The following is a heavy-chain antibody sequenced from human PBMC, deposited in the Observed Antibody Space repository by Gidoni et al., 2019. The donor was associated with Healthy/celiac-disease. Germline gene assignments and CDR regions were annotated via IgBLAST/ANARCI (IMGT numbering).Heavy chain of an antibody. CDR1: GFSFSKAG. CDR2: IQSKTDGGTT. CDR3: TTDLQAMIVVVNLLDY. J-gene: IGHJ4*02. D-gene: IGHD3-22*01. Sequence: EVQLVESGGGVVKPGGARRLSCAASGFSFSKAGMCWVRQAPGKGLGLVGRIQSKTDGGTTDYAAPVTGRFTISRDDSKNTLYLQMNSLQTEDTAVYYRTTDLQAMIVVVNLLDYWGQGTLVTVSS. V-gene: IGHV3-15*01.